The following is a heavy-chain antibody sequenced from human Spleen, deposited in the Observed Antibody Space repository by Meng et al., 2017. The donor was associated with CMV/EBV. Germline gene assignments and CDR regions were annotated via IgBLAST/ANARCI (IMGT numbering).Heavy chain of an antibody. D-gene: IGHD1-26*01. CDR1: GFPFSNYE. Sequence: GESLKISCAASGFPFSNYEMNWVRQAPGKGLEWISYIRSSGNTIYYADSVKGRFTISRDNAKNSLYLQMNSLRAEDTAVYYCAREGPRSFRNWFDPWGQGTL. J-gene: IGHJ5*02. V-gene: IGHV3-48*03. CDR3: AREGPRSFRNWFDP. CDR2: IRSSGNTI.